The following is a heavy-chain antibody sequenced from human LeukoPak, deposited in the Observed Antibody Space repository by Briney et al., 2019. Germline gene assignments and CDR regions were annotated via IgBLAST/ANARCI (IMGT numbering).Heavy chain of an antibody. Sequence: QPGGSLRLSCATSGFTFSNSWMHWVRRAPGKGLVWVSRINKDGTTIIYAESVRGRFTISRDNAKNTLYLQMNSLRVEDTAVYYCLTTVNGDNSGWGQGTPVTVSS. V-gene: IGHV3-74*01. CDR2: INKDGTTI. CDR3: LTTVNGDNSG. D-gene: IGHD4-23*01. J-gene: IGHJ4*02. CDR1: GFTFSNSW.